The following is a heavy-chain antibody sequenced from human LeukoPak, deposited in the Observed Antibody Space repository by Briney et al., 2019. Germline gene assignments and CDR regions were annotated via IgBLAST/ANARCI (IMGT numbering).Heavy chain of an antibody. CDR1: GGTFSSYA. CDR3: ARAIDGYGSDQGFDP. V-gene: IGHV1-69*13. D-gene: IGHD3-10*01. CDR2: IIPIFGTA. J-gene: IGHJ5*02. Sequence: EASVKVSCKASGGTFSSYAISWVRQAPGQGLEWMGGIIPIFGTANYAQKFQGRVTITADESTSTAYMELSSLRSEDTAVCYCARAIDGYGSDQGFDPWGQGTLVTVSS.